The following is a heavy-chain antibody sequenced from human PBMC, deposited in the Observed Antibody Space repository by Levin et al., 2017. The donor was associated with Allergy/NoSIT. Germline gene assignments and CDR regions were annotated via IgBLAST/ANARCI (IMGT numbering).Heavy chain of an antibody. CDR1: GGSISSYY. D-gene: IGHD3-16*01. J-gene: IGHJ6*02. V-gene: IGHV4-59*01. CDR3: AREGGHGMDV. CDR2: IYYSGST. Sequence: GSLRLSCTVSGGSISSYYWSWIRQPPGKGLEWIGYIYYSGSTNYNPSLKSRVTISVDTSKNQFSLKLSSVTAADTAVYYCAREGGHGMDVWGQGTTVTVSS.